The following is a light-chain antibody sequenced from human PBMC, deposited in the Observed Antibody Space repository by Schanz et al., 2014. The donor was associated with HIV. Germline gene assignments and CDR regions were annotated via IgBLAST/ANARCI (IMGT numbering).Light chain of an antibody. J-gene: IGKJ1*01. Sequence: EIVLTQSPGTLSLSPGERATLSCRTSQSVRTNLAWYQQKRGQAPRLLIYGASTRATGIPARFSGSGSGTEFSLIISSLQSEDFAVYYCQQYRSSPQTFGQGTKVEIK. CDR3: QQYRSSPQT. V-gene: IGKV3-15*01. CDR1: QSVRTN. CDR2: GAS.